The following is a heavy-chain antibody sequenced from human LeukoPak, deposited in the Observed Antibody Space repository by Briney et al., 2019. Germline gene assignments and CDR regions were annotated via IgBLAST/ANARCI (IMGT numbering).Heavy chain of an antibody. V-gene: IGHV3-23*01. Sequence: GGSLRLSCAASGFTFSSYAMNWVRQAPGKGLEWVSAISGSGGSTYYADSVKGRFTISRDNSKNTLYLQMNSLRAEDTAVYYCAKEGSLYGFWSGYLDNPLDYWGQGTLVTVSS. CDR3: AKEGSLYGFWSGYLDNPLDY. CDR2: ISGSGGST. CDR1: GFTFSSYA. D-gene: IGHD3-3*01. J-gene: IGHJ4*02.